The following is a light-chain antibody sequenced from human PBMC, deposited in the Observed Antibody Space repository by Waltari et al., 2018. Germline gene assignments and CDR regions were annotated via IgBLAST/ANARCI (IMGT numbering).Light chain of an antibody. CDR3: EQYYTTPFT. CDR2: GAS. V-gene: IGKV4-1*01. Sequence: DIVMTQSPDSLAVSLGEGATINCKSSQTLHTSDNDKHLAWYQQKPGQPPRLLIFGASNRESGVPDRFSGSGSGADFFLTISGLQAEDVAVYYCEQYYTTPFTFGQGTKVEIK. J-gene: IGKJ2*01. CDR1: QTLHTSDNDKH.